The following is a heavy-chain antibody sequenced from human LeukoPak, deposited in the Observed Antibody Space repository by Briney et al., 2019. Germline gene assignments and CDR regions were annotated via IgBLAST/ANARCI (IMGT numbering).Heavy chain of an antibody. Sequence: SVTLSLTCTVSGGSINSGNYYWSWIRQPAGRGLEWIGRSYTSGSTNYIPSLKSRVTISVDTSKNQFSLKLSSVTAADTAVYYCATTAKGIVIRSSWYFDLWGRGTLVTVSS. D-gene: IGHD1-26*01. CDR1: GGSINSGNYY. V-gene: IGHV4-61*02. CDR2: SYTSGST. J-gene: IGHJ2*01. CDR3: ATTAKGIVIRSSWYFDL.